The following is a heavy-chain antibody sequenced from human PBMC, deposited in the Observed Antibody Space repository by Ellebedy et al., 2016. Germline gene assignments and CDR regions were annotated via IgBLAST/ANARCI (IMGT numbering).Heavy chain of an antibody. CDR2: INHSGST. CDR1: GGSFSGYY. V-gene: IGHV4-34*01. Sequence: SETLSLTXAVYGGSFSGYYWSWIRQPPGKGLEWIGEINHSGSTNYNPSLKSRVTISVDTSKNQFSLKLSSVTAADTAVYYCARGLQYYYGSGSYYLESARWFDPWGQGTLVTVSS. J-gene: IGHJ5*02. D-gene: IGHD3-10*01. CDR3: ARGLQYYYGSGSYYLESARWFDP.